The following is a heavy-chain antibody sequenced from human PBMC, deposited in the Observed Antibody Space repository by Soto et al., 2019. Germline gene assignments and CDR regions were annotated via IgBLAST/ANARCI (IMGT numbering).Heavy chain of an antibody. CDR3: ARLAARTDAFDL. V-gene: IGHV3-21*01. Sequence: GVLRLSCAASGFTFSSYTVNWVRQAPGGGLEWVSSISSSSALMYYTDSVKGRFNISRDNAKNSLYLQMNSLRAEDTAVYYCARLAARTDAFDLWGQGTMVTVSS. D-gene: IGHD6-6*01. CDR2: ISSSSALM. J-gene: IGHJ3*01. CDR1: GFTFSSYT.